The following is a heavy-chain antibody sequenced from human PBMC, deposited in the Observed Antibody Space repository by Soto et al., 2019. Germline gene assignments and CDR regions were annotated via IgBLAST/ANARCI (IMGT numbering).Heavy chain of an antibody. J-gene: IGHJ4*01. CDR3: ARDPPTPDY. V-gene: IGHV1-18*01. Sequence: QVQLVQSGAEVKKPGASVKVSCKASGYTFASYAISWMRQAPGQGLEWMGWISAYNGNTNSAQKLQGRVTMTTDTSTSTAEMELRSLRSDDTAVYSCARDPPTPDYWGHGTLVTVSS. CDR1: GYTFASYA. CDR2: ISAYNGNT.